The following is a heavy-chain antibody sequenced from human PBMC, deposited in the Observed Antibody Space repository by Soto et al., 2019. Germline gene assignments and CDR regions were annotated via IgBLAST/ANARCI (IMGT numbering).Heavy chain of an antibody. D-gene: IGHD6-19*01. Sequence: PGGSLRLSCVASGFTFSSYSMNWVRQAPGKGLEWLSYISSSTGTIFYADSVKGRFTISRDNAKNSLYLQMDGLRDEDTAVYYCARDSAGTYWGQGTLVTVSS. J-gene: IGHJ4*02. CDR1: GFTFSSYS. CDR2: ISSSTGTI. CDR3: ARDSAGTY. V-gene: IGHV3-48*02.